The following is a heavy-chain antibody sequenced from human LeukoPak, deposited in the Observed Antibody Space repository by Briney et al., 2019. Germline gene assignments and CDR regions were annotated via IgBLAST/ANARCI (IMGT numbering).Heavy chain of an antibody. V-gene: IGHV3-30*18. CDR3: AKDVEALNYGGDY. J-gene: IGHJ4*02. CDR2: ISYDGSDK. CDR1: GFTFSNYG. D-gene: IGHD4-23*01. Sequence: PGGSLRLSCAASGFTFSNYGMHWVRQAPGKGLEWVTVISYDGSDKYYADSVKGRFTVSRDNSKNTLYLQMNSLRDEDTAVYYCAKDVEALNYGGDYWGQGTLVTVSS.